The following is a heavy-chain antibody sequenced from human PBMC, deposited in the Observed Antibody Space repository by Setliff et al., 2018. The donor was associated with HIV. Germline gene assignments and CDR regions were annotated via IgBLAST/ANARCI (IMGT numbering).Heavy chain of an antibody. D-gene: IGHD3-10*01. CDR3: ARDRLGSGSSMDV. V-gene: IGHV3-7*01. CDR1: GFTFSDYW. J-gene: IGHJ6*03. CDR2: IRDDGSET. Sequence: PGGSLRLSCTASGFTFSDYWMTWVRQAPGKGLEWVANIRDDGSETYYADSGKGRFTIARDNAKNSLYLQMNSLRAEDTAVYYCARDRLGSGSSMDVWGKGTTVTVSS.